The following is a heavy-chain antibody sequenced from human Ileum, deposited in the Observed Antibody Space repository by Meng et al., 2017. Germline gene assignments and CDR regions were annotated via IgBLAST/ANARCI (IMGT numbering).Heavy chain of an antibody. Sequence: QGQLRQWGAGLLKPPEPLSLTCAVYGGSFSGYYWSWIRQPPGKGLEWIGEINHSGSTNYNPSLKSRVTISVDTSKNQFSLKLSSVTAADTAVYYCSRTSYYDNSGYYPGWGQGTLVTVSS. D-gene: IGHD3-22*01. J-gene: IGHJ4*02. CDR1: GGSFSGYY. V-gene: IGHV4-34*01. CDR2: INHSGST. CDR3: SRTSYYDNSGYYPG.